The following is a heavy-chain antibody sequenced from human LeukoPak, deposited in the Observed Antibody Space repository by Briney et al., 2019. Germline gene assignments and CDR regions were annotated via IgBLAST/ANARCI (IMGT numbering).Heavy chain of an antibody. J-gene: IGHJ5*02. V-gene: IGHV3-21*01. CDR1: GFTFSTNA. CDR2: ISSSSSYI. Sequence: GGSLRLSCAASGFTFSTNAMHWVRQAPGKGLEWVSSISSSSSYIYYADSVKGRFTISRDNAKNSLYLQMNSLRAEDTAVYYCARDGGYSSGWYGPRWFDPWGQGTLVTVSS. D-gene: IGHD6-19*01. CDR3: ARDGGYSSGWYGPRWFDP.